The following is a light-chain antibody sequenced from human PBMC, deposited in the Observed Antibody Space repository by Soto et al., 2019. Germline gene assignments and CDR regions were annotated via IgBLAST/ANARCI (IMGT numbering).Light chain of an antibody. CDR3: NSYTSSSTWV. J-gene: IGLJ3*02. CDR2: EVS. V-gene: IGLV2-14*01. Sequence: QSALTQPASVSGSPGHSIAISCTGTSSDVGGYNYVSWYQQHPGKAPKLMIYEVSNRPSGVSNRFSGSKSGNTASLTISGLQAEDEAEYYCNSYTSSSTWVFGGGTKLTVL. CDR1: SSDVGGYNY.